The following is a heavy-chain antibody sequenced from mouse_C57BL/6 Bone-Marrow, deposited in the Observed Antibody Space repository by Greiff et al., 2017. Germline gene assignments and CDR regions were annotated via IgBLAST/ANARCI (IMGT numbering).Heavy chain of an antibody. D-gene: IGHD1-1*02. Sequence: QVQLQQSGAELVRPGSSVKLSCKASGYTFTSYWMDWVKQRPGQGLEWIGNIYPSDSETHYNQKFKDKATLTVDKSSSTAYMQLSSPTSEDSAVYYCARGVGWYFDYWGQGTTLTVSS. CDR2: IYPSDSET. J-gene: IGHJ2*01. CDR3: ARGVGWYFDY. CDR1: GYTFTSYW. V-gene: IGHV1-61*01.